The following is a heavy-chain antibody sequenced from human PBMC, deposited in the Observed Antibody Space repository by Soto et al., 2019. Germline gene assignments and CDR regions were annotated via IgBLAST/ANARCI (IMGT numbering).Heavy chain of an antibody. V-gene: IGHV3-48*01. J-gene: IGHJ4*02. D-gene: IGHD3-16*02. CDR3: ARAPETPPIVRVVVPYFFDS. Sequence: GGSLRLSCAASGFTFSSYSMNWVRQAPGKGLEWVSYIISSSSTIYYADSVKGRFTISRDNAKNSLYLQMNSLTAADTAVYYCARAPETPPIVRVVVPYFFDSWGQGTLVTVSS. CDR1: GFTFSSYS. CDR2: IISSSSTI.